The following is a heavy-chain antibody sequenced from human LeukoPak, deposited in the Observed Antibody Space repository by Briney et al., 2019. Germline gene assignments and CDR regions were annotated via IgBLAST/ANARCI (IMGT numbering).Heavy chain of an antibody. J-gene: IGHJ4*02. CDR3: ARDLIAVAVKRYYFDY. CDR1: GFTFSSYA. V-gene: IGHV3-30-3*01. CDR2: ISYVGSNK. Sequence: GGSLRLSCAASGFTFSSYAMHWVRQAPGKGLEWVAVISYVGSNKYYADSVKGRFTISRDNSKNTLYLQMNSLRAEDTAVYYCARDLIAVAVKRYYFDYWGQGTLVTVSS. D-gene: IGHD6-19*01.